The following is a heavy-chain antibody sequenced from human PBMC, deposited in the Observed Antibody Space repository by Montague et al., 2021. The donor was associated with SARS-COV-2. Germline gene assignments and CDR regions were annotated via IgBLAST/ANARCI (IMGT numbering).Heavy chain of an antibody. CDR3: AREGFSSGYCET. D-gene: IGHD3-22*01. Sequence: SETLSLTCSVSGGSISSSNYYWGWIRQPPGKGLEWIGSIYYSGSTYYNPSLKSRVAISVDTSKNQFSLILRSMTAADTAVFYCAREGFSSGYCETWGQGTLVTVSS. V-gene: IGHV4-39*02. CDR2: IYYSGST. CDR1: GGSISSSNYY. J-gene: IGHJ5*02.